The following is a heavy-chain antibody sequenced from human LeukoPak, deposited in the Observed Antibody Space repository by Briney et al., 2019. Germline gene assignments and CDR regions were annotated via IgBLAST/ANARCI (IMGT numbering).Heavy chain of an antibody. Sequence: GESLKISCKGSGYSFTSYWIGWVRQMPGRGLEWMGIIYPGDSDTTYSPSFQGQVTISADESISTAYLQWSSLKASDTAMYYCARPGNHYDSSGPQRPHAFDIWGQGTMVTVSS. J-gene: IGHJ3*02. V-gene: IGHV5-51*01. CDR2: IYPGDSDT. CDR1: GYSFTSYW. D-gene: IGHD3-22*01. CDR3: ARPGNHYDSSGPQRPHAFDI.